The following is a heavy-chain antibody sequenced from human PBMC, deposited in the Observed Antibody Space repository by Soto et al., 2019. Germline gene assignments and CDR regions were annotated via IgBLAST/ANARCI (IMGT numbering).Heavy chain of an antibody. Sequence: TLSLTCTVSGGSVTNSSYYWGWIRQSPGKGLEWIGSVYYRGRSYSRSSVKSRVTISVDTSKNRFSLSLNSVTASDTAVYFCVSQRTTVPTQAYFDYWGPGALVTVSS. D-gene: IGHD4-17*01. CDR2: VYYRGRS. J-gene: IGHJ4*02. CDR3: VSQRTTVPTQAYFDY. V-gene: IGHV4-39*01. CDR1: GGSVTNSSYY.